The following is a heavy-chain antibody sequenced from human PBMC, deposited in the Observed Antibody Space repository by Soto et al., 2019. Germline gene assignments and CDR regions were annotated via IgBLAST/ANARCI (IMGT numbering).Heavy chain of an antibody. V-gene: IGHV4-59*01. J-gene: IGHJ4*02. Sequence: SETLSLTCTVSGGSISSYYWSWIRQPPGKGLEWIGYIYYSGSTSYNPSLKSRVTISVDTSKKQFSLKLSSVTAADTAVFYCARLPGYSSGVFDYWGQGTLVTVSS. D-gene: IGHD6-19*01. CDR3: ARLPGYSSGVFDY. CDR1: GGSISSYY. CDR2: IYYSGST.